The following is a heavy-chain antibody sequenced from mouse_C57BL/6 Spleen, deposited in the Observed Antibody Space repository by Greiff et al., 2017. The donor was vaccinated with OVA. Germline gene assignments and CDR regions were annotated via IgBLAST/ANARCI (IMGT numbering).Heavy chain of an antibody. Sequence: VQLKESGPELVTPGASVKISCKASGYSFTDYNMNWVKQRNGKSLEWLGVINPNYGTTSSNQKFKGKATLTIDQSSSTAYIQHNSLTSEDSAVYYCARDNYDYDGYYFDYWGQGTTLTVSS. CDR2: INPNYGTT. D-gene: IGHD2-4*01. CDR3: ARDNYDYDGYYFDY. J-gene: IGHJ2*01. V-gene: IGHV1-39*01. CDR1: GYSFTDYN.